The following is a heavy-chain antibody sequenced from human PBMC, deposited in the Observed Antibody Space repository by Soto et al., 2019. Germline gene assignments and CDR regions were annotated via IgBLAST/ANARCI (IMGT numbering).Heavy chain of an antibody. CDR1: GGSVNSGNYY. D-gene: IGHD3-10*01. Sequence: QVQLQESGPGLVKPSETLSLTCSVSGGSVNSGNYYWSWIRQPPGKGLEWIGYIYYSGSTNYNPSLKSHVTISLDTSKNQFSLSLNSVTAADTAVYYCARVGVTMIRGADYWGQGTLVTVSS. CDR3: ARVGVTMIRGADY. V-gene: IGHV4-61*01. CDR2: IYYSGST. J-gene: IGHJ4*02.